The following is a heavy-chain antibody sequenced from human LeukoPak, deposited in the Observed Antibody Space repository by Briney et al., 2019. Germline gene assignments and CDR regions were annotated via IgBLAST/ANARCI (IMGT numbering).Heavy chain of an antibody. Sequence: PGGSLRLSCAASGFTFSSYGMHWVRQAPGKGLEWVAVISYDGSNKYYADSVKGRFTISRDNSKNTLYLQMNSLRAEDTAVYYCARDASTPLGAFDIWGQGTMVTVSS. CDR2: ISYDGSNK. V-gene: IGHV3-30*19. CDR3: ARDASTPLGAFDI. CDR1: GFTFSSYG. D-gene: IGHD5/OR15-5a*01. J-gene: IGHJ3*02.